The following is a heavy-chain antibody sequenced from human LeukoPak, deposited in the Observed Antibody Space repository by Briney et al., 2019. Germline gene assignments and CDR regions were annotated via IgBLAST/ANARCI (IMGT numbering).Heavy chain of an antibody. Sequence: GSSVKVSCKASGGTFSSYAISWVRQAPGQGLEWMGRIIPILGLANYAQKFQGRVTITADKSTSTAYMELSSLRSEDTAVYYCALYCSSTSCYDYWGQGTLVTVSS. CDR1: GGTFSSYA. CDR3: ALYCSSTSCYDY. J-gene: IGHJ4*02. CDR2: IIPILGLA. D-gene: IGHD2-2*01. V-gene: IGHV1-69*04.